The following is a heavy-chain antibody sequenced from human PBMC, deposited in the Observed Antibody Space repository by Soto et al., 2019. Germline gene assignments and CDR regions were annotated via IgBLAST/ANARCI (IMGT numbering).Heavy chain of an antibody. Sequence: QVQLVQSGGEVKKPGASVRVSCKASGYTFTNYGISWVRQAPGQGLEWLGWISTYNTNTNSAPRLQGRLTMTTDTSTGTAYMDLRSLTSDDPAVYYCARDERDSCSGGDCFYFDFWGQGTLVTVSS. V-gene: IGHV1-18*04. J-gene: IGHJ4*02. CDR1: GYTFTNYG. CDR2: ISTYNTNT. CDR3: ARDERDSCSGGDCFYFDF. D-gene: IGHD2-21*02.